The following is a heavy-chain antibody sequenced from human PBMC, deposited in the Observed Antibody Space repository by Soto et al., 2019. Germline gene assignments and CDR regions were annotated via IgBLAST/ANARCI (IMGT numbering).Heavy chain of an antibody. J-gene: IGHJ4*02. V-gene: IGHV5-51*01. Sequence: VHLVQSGAEVRKPGESLQISCQGSGYTFTTSWIGWVRQMPGKGLEWMGIIYPSESDSRYSPSFRGQITISADKSINTAYLQWNRLKASDTAMYYCARHPPGRYTYGRPFDYWGQGTLVTVSS. D-gene: IGHD5-18*01. CDR3: ARHPPGRYTYGRPFDY. CDR2: IYPSESDS. CDR1: GYTFTTSW.